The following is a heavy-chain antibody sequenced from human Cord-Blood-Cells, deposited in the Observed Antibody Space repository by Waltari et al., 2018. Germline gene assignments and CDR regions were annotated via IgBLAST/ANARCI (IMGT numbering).Heavy chain of an antibody. Sequence: EVQLVESGGGLVQPGGSLRLSCAASGFTFSSYWMSWVRQAPGKGLEWVVNIKQDGSEKYYVDSVKGRFTISRDNAKNSLYLQMNSLRAEDTAVYYCARDSSSSYWYFDLWGRGTLVTVSS. CDR2: IKQDGSEK. J-gene: IGHJ2*01. V-gene: IGHV3-7*01. CDR1: GFTFSSYW. D-gene: IGHD6-6*01. CDR3: ARDSSSSYWYFDL.